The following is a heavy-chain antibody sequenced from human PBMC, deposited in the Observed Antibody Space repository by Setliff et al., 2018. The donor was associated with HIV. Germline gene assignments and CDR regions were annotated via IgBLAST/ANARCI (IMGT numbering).Heavy chain of an antibody. CDR2: IRLPRGGT. D-gene: IGHD6-13*01. CDR1: GYTFTDNY. V-gene: IGHV1-2*02. CDR3: VTSPGSFLAQDATEAGDA. Sequence: GASVKVSCKASGYTFTDNYIHWVRQAPGQGPEWMGWIRLPRGGTKYAQKFQGRVSLTWDTSISTGYMELRRLRSDDTAIYYCVTSPGSFLAQDATEAGDAWGQGSLVTVSS. J-gene: IGHJ5*02.